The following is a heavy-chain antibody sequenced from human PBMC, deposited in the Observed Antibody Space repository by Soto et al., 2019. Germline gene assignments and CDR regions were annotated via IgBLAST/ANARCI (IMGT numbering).Heavy chain of an antibody. J-gene: IGHJ3*02. CDR2: INPSGGST. V-gene: IGHV1-46*03. CDR1: GYTFTSYY. D-gene: IGHD2-2*01. CDR3: ARSGVPAAIVSAFDI. Sequence: ASVKVSCKASGYTFTSYYMHWVRQAPGQGLEWMGIINPSGGSTSYAQKFQGRVTMTRDTSTSTVYMELSSLRSEDTAVYYCARSGVPAAIVSAFDIWGQGTMVTVSS.